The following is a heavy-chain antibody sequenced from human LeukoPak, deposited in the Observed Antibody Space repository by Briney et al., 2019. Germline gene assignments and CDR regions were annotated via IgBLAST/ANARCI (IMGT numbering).Heavy chain of an antibody. D-gene: IGHD3-10*01. Sequence: SVKVSCKASGGTFSSYAISWVRQAPGQGLEWMGGIIPIFGTANYAQKFQGRVTITADESTSTAYMELSSLRSEDTAVYYCARSYYYGSGGWFDPWGQGTLVTVSS. CDR2: IIPIFGTA. J-gene: IGHJ5*02. V-gene: IGHV1-69*13. CDR3: ARSYYYGSGGWFDP. CDR1: GGTFSSYA.